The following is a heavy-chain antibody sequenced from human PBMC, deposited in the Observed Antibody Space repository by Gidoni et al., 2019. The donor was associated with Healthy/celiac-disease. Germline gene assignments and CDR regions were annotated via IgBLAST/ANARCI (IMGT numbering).Heavy chain of an antibody. J-gene: IGHJ4*02. V-gene: IGHV3-23*01. CDR3: AKDPGRPVATRIFDY. D-gene: IGHD6-19*01. Sequence: EVQLLESGGGLVQPGGYLRLSCAASGFTFSSYAMSWVRQAPGKGLEWVSAISGSGGSTDYADSLKGRFTISRDNSKNTLYLQMNSLGAEDTAVYYCAKDPGRPVATRIFDYWGQGTLVTVSS. CDR1: GFTFSSYA. CDR2: ISGSGGST.